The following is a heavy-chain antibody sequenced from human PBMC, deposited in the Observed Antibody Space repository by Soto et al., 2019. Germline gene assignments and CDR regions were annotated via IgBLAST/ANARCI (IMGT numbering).Heavy chain of an antibody. Sequence: SGPTLVNPTETLTLTCTVSGFSLTTGKMGVSWIRQPPGKALEWLAHIFSDNERSYSTSLQGRLTISKDTSGSQVVLSMTNVDPVDTATYYCVRMNVDSYQFYYAMDVWGQGTTVTVS. J-gene: IGHJ6*02. D-gene: IGHD4-17*01. CDR2: IFSDNER. CDR3: VRMNVDSYQFYYAMDV. CDR1: GFSLTTGKMG. V-gene: IGHV2-26*01.